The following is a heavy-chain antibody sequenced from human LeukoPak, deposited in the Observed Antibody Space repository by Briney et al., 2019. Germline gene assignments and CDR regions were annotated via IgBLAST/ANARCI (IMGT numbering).Heavy chain of an antibody. V-gene: IGHV4-34*01. J-gene: IGHJ3*02. CDR2: INHSGST. CDR3: ARRGRSRRWLLGRDDAFDI. D-gene: IGHD3-22*01. Sequence: GSLRLSCAASGFTFSSYSMYWVRQPPGKGLEWIGEINHSGSTNYNPSLKSRVTISVDTSKNQFSLKLSSVTAADTAVYYCARRGRSRRWLLGRDDAFDIWGQGTMVTVSS. CDR1: GFTFSSYS.